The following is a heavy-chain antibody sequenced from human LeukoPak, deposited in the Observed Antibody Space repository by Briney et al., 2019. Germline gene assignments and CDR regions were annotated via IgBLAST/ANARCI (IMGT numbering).Heavy chain of an antibody. CDR1: GGSISSGSYY. Sequence: PSETLSLTCTVSGGSISSGSYYWSWIRQPAGKGLEWIGRIYTSGSTNYNPSLKSRVTISVDTSKNQFSLKLSSVTAADTAVYYCARELDGDYLYEDYWGQGTLVTVSS. CDR2: IYTSGST. J-gene: IGHJ4*02. V-gene: IGHV4-61*02. D-gene: IGHD4-17*01. CDR3: ARELDGDYLYEDY.